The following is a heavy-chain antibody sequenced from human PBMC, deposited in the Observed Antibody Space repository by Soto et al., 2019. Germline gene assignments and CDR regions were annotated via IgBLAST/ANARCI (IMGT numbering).Heavy chain of an antibody. J-gene: IGHJ6*03. CDR2: ISAYNGNT. D-gene: IGHD5-12*01. V-gene: IGHV1-18*01. CDR3: ARQGGYSGYDSHYYYYMDV. CDR1: GGTFSSYA. Sequence: ASVKVSCKASGGTFSSYAISWVRQAPGQGLERMGWISAYNGNTNYAQKLQGRVTMTTDTSTSTAYMELRSLRSDDTAVYYCARQGGYSGYDSHYYYYMDVWGKGTTVTVSS.